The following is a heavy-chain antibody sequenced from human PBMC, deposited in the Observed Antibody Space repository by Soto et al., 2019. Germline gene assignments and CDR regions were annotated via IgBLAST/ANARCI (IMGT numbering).Heavy chain of an antibody. D-gene: IGHD1-1*01. J-gene: IGHJ4*02. CDR1: GFTFSSYA. Sequence: QVQLVESGGGVVQPGRSLRLSCAASGFTFSSYAMHWVRQAPGKGLEWVAVISYDGSNKYYADSVKGRFTISRDNSKNTLYLQMTSLRAEDTAVYYCAREGERPLDYWGQGTLVTVSS. V-gene: IGHV3-30-3*01. CDR3: AREGERPLDY. CDR2: ISYDGSNK.